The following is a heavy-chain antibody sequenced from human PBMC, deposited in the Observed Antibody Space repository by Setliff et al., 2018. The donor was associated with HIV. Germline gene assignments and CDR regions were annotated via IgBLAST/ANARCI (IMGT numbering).Heavy chain of an antibody. Sequence: PSETLSLTCTVSGGAISSRSYYWGWIRQPPGKGLEWIGHISYSGSTNYNPSLKSRVTISVDTSKNQFSLKLTSVTAADTAVYYCARRRSPPSGFYSKYYMDVWGKGTTVTSP. J-gene: IGHJ6*03. CDR3: ARRRSPPSGFYSKYYMDV. CDR2: ISYSGST. V-gene: IGHV4-61*05. CDR1: GGAISSRSYY. D-gene: IGHD3-22*01.